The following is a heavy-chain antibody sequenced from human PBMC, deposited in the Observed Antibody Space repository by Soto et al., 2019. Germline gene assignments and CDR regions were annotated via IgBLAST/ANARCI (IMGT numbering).Heavy chain of an antibody. CDR2: INSDGSSS. CDR3: ARIRADRDSAYDLAY. D-gene: IGHD5-12*01. J-gene: IGHJ4*02. V-gene: IGHV3-74*01. Sequence: GGSLRLSCATSGFNFRSYWMHWVRQAPGKGLEWVSRINSDGSSSEYVASVKGRFTVSRDDATSTLTLHMNSLRVEDTAVYFCARIRADRDSAYDLAYWGQGTLVTVSS. CDR1: GFNFRSYW.